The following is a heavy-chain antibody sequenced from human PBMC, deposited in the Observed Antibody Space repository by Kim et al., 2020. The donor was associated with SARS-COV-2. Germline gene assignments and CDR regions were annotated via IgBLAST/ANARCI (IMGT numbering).Heavy chain of an antibody. CDR1: GFTFSSYA. J-gene: IGHJ4*02. Sequence: GGSLRLSCAASGFTFSSYAMHWVRQAPGKGLEWVAVISYDGSNKYYADSVKGRFTISRDNSKNTLYLQMNSLRAEDTAVYYCARGFDSEWLLSSPTGYWGQGTLVTVSS. V-gene: IGHV3-30-3*01. CDR3: ARGFDSEWLLSSPTGY. CDR2: ISYDGSNK. D-gene: IGHD3-3*01.